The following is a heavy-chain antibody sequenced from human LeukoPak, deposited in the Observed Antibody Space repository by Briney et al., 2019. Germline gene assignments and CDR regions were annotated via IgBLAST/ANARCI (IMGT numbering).Heavy chain of an antibody. J-gene: IGHJ2*01. CDR3: AKDADTATIIYWYFDL. CDR2: ISDDGSNR. Sequence: PGGSLRLSCAASGFTFSSNDMSWVRQAPGKGLEWVAVISDDGSNRYYADSVKGRFTISRDNSKNTLYLQMNSLRAEDTAVYYCAKDADTATIIYWYFDLWGRGTLVTVSS. D-gene: IGHD5-18*01. CDR1: GFTFSSND. V-gene: IGHV3-30*18.